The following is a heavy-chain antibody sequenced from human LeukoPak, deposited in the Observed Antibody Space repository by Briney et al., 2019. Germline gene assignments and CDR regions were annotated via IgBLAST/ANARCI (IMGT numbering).Heavy chain of an antibody. V-gene: IGHV1-69*13. CDR3: ASEQRGYSGYDLNWFDP. D-gene: IGHD5-12*01. Sequence: GASVKVSCKASGGTFSSYAISWERQAPGQGLEWMGGIIPIFGTANYAQKFQGRVTITADESTSTAYMELSSLRSEDTAVYYCASEQRGYSGYDLNWFDPWGQGTLVTVSS. J-gene: IGHJ5*02. CDR1: GGTFSSYA. CDR2: IIPIFGTA.